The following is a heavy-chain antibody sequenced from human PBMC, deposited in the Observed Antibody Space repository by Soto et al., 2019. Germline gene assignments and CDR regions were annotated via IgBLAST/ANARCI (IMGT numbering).Heavy chain of an antibody. Sequence: GGSLRLSCAASGFTVSSNYMSWVRQAPGKGLEWVSVIYSGGSTYYADSVKGRFTISRDNSKNTLYLQMNSLRAEDTAVYYCAIGYSGYAWFDPWGQGTLVTVSS. J-gene: IGHJ5*02. V-gene: IGHV3-66*01. D-gene: IGHD5-12*01. CDR2: IYSGGST. CDR1: GFTVSSNY. CDR3: AIGYSGYAWFDP.